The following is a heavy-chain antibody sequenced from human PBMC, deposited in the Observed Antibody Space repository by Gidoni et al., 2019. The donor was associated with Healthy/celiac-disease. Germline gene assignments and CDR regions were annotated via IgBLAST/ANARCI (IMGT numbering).Heavy chain of an antibody. CDR1: GGSFSGYY. V-gene: IGHV4-34*01. Sequence: QVQLQQWGAGLLKPSETLSLTCAVYGGSFSGYYWSWIRQPPGKGLEWIGEINHSGITNYNPSLKRRVTISVDTSKNQFSLKLSSVTAADTAVYYCARGPVIYYYGMDVWGQGTTVTVSS. CDR3: ARGPVIYYYGMDV. J-gene: IGHJ6*02. CDR2: INHSGIT.